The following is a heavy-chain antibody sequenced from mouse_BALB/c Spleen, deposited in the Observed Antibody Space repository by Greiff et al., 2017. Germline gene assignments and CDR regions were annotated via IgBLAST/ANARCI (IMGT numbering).Heavy chain of an antibody. CDR2: ISSGSSTI. V-gene: IGHV5-17*02. CDR3: AREGYYGSSTWFAY. Sequence: EVKLMESGGGLVQPGGSRKLSCAASGFTFSSFGMHWVRQAPEKGLEWVAYISSGSSTIYYADTVKGRFTISRDNPKNTLFLQMTSLRSEDTAMYYCAREGYYGSSTWFAYWGQGTLVTVSA. J-gene: IGHJ3*01. CDR1: GFTFSSFG. D-gene: IGHD1-1*01.